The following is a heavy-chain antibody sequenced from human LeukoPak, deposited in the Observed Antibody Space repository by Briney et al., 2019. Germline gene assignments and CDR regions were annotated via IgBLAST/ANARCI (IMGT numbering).Heavy chain of an antibody. V-gene: IGHV4-4*02. Sequence: SGTLSLTCAVSGGSISSSNWWSWVRQPPGKGLEWIGEIYHSGSTNYNPSLKSRVTISVDKSKNQFSLKLSSVTAADTAVYYCARVGRRGGYDFWSGYYTGFDYWGQGTLVTASS. CDR1: GGSISSSNW. J-gene: IGHJ4*02. CDR3: ARVGRRGGYDFWSGYYTGFDY. D-gene: IGHD3-3*01. CDR2: IYHSGST.